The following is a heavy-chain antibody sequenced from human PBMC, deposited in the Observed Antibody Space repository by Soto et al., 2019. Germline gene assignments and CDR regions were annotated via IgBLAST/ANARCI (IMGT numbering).Heavy chain of an antibody. D-gene: IGHD3-10*01. V-gene: IGHV5-51*01. Sequence: GESLKISCKGSGYSFTSYWIGWVRQMPGKGLEWMGIIYPGDSDTRYSPSFQGQVTISADKSISTAYLQWSSLKASDTAMYYCARGSDRWFGELLPHYYYCGMDVWGQGTTVTVS. CDR2: IYPGDSDT. CDR3: ARGSDRWFGELLPHYYYCGMDV. J-gene: IGHJ6*02. CDR1: GYSFTSYW.